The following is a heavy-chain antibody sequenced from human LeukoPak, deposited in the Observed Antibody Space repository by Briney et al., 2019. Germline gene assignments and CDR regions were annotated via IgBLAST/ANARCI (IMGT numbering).Heavy chain of an antibody. J-gene: IGHJ4*02. D-gene: IGHD3-22*01. CDR3: AREGLTPYYDSSGSFDY. CDR2: INPSGGST. Sequence: ASVKVSCKASGYTFTSYYMHWVRQAPGQGLEWMGIINPSGGSTSYAQKFQGRVTMTRDTSTSTVYMELSSLRSEDTAVYYCAREGLTPYYDSSGSFDYWGQGTLVTVSS. V-gene: IGHV1-46*01. CDR1: GYTFTSYY.